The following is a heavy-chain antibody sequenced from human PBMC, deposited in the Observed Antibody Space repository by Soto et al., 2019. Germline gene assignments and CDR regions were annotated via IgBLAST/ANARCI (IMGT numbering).Heavy chain of an antibody. Sequence: GASVKVSCKASGYTFTSFHMHWLRQAPGQGLEWLGVINPTTNRATYSQNFQGRVTMTRDTSTSTVYMELNSLRSEDTAVYFCAREALHYYNGMDVWGQGTPVTVSS. J-gene: IGHJ6*02. V-gene: IGHV1-46*01. CDR1: GYTFTSFH. CDR3: AREALHYYNGMDV. CDR2: INPTTNRA.